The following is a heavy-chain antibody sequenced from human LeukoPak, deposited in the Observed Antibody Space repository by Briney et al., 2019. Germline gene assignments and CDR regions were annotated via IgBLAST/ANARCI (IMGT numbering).Heavy chain of an antibody. CDR3: AKDTELRGNFDY. Sequence: GRSLRLSCAASGFTFSSYGMHWVRQAPGKGLEWVAVIWYGGSNKYYADSVKGRFTISRDNSKNTLYLQMNSLRAEDTAVYYCAKDTELRGNFDYWGQGTLVTVSS. CDR2: IWYGGSNK. D-gene: IGHD1-26*01. CDR1: GFTFSSYG. V-gene: IGHV3-33*06. J-gene: IGHJ4*02.